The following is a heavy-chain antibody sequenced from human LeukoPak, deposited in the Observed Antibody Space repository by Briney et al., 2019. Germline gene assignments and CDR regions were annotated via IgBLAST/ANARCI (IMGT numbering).Heavy chain of an antibody. V-gene: IGHV3-74*01. CDR2: INSDGSST. D-gene: IGHD3-10*01. CDR1: GFTFSSYW. CDR3: AMVRGYYYHGLDV. J-gene: IGHJ6*02. Sequence: GGSLRLSCAASGFTFSSYWMHWVRQAPGKGLVWVSRINSDGSSTSYADSVKGRFTISRDNAMNTLYLQMNSLRAEDTAVCYCAMVRGYYYHGLDVWGQGTTVTVSS.